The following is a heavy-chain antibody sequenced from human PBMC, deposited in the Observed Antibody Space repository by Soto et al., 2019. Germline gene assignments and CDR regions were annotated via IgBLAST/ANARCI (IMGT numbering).Heavy chain of an antibody. Sequence: GGSLRISCEASIFTLSSYWMTWVRQAPGKGLEWVANIKQDGSEKNYVDSVKGRFTISRDNAKNSLYLQMNSLRVEDTAVYYCARAASNYFSGESYLPYYMYVSGKGSSVTVS. V-gene: IGHV3-7*01. CDR1: IFTLSSYW. J-gene: IGHJ6*03. CDR3: ARAASNYFSGESYLPYYMYV. CDR2: IKQDGSEK. D-gene: IGHD3-16*01.